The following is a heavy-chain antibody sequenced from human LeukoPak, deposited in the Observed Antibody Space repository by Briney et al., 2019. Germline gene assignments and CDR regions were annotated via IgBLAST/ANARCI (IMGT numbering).Heavy chain of an antibody. D-gene: IGHD1-26*01. J-gene: IGHJ1*01. V-gene: IGHV1-69*04. CDR1: GGAFSSYA. CDR3: ARGQGYFPNAEYFQH. Sequence: GASVKVSCKASGGAFSSYAISWVRQAPGQGLEWMGRIIPILGIANYAQKFQGRVTITADKSTSTAYMELSSLRSEDTAVYYCARGQGYFPNAEYFQHWGQGTLVTVSS. CDR2: IIPILGIA.